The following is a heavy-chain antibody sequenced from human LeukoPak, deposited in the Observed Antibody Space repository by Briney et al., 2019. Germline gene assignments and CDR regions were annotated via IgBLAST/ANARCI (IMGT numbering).Heavy chain of an antibody. CDR2: ISWNSGSI. CDR3: ARGDRFRYSYADY. J-gene: IGHJ4*02. D-gene: IGHD5-18*01. V-gene: IGHV3-9*03. Sequence: GRSLRLSCAASGFTFDDYAMHRVRQAPGKGLEWVSGISWNSGSIGYADSVKGRFTISRDNAKNSLYLQMNSLRAEDMALYYCARGDRFRYSYADYWGQGTLVTVSS. CDR1: GFTFDDYA.